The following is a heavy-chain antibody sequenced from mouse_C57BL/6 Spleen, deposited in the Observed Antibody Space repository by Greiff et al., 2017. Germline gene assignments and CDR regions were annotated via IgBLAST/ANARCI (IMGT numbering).Heavy chain of an antibody. J-gene: IGHJ2*01. Sequence: EVQLQQSGPELVKPGASVKIPCKASGYTFTDYNMDWVKQSHGKSLEWIGDINPNNGGTIYNQKFKGKATLTVDKSSSTAYMELRSLTSEDTAVYYCARSGYSNFQYYFDYWGQGTTLTVSS. D-gene: IGHD2-5*01. CDR2: INPNNGGT. CDR1: GYTFTDYN. CDR3: ARSGYSNFQYYFDY. V-gene: IGHV1-18*01.